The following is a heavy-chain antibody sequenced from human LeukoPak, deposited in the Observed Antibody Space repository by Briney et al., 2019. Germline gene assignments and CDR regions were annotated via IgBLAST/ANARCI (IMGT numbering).Heavy chain of an antibody. V-gene: IGHV4-38-2*01. CDR3: INYDFWSVYFL. CDR2: IYHSGST. CDR1: GYSINSVYY. Sequence: PSETLSLTCSVSGYSINSVYYLGWVPQPPGEGLEWIASIYHSGSTYYNPSLKSRVTISVDTSKNQFSLKLSSVTAADTAVYYCINYDFWSVYFLWGQGTLVTVSS. J-gene: IGHJ4*02. D-gene: IGHD3-3*01.